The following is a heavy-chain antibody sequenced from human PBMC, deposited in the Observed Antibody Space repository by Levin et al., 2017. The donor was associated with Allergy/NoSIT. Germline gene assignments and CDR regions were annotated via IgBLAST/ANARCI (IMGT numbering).Heavy chain of an antibody. CDR2: INHSGST. CDR1: GGSFSGYY. J-gene: IGHJ6*03. CDR3: ARGGLVRSRYSYGPYYYYMDV. V-gene: IGHV4-34*01. Sequence: TSQTLSLTCAVYGGSFSGYYWSWIRQPPGKGLEWIGEINHSGSTNYNPSLKSRVTISVDTSKNQFSLKLSSVTAADTAVYYCARGGLVRSRYSYGPYYYYMDVWGKGTTVTVSS. D-gene: IGHD5-18*01.